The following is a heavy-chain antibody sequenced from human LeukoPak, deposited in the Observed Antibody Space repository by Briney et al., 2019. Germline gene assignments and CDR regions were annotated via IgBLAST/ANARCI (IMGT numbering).Heavy chain of an antibody. CDR2: IYYRGST. D-gene: IGHD3-10*01. CDR1: GGSISSYC. Sequence: SETLSLTCTVSGGSISSYCWNWIRQPPGKGLEWIGYIYYRGSTYYNPSLKSRVTISVDTSKNQFSLKLSSVTAADTAVYYCARSDYYGSGSYYNQLYYFDYWGQGTLVTVSS. V-gene: IGHV4-59*06. J-gene: IGHJ4*02. CDR3: ARSDYYGSGSYYNQLYYFDY.